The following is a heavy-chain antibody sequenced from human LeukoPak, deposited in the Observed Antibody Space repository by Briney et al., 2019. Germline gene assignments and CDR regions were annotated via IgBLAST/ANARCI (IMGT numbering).Heavy chain of an antibody. CDR1: GFTFSSYA. Sequence: GGSLRLSCAASGFTFSSYAMSWLRQAPGEGREGVSAISGNSGSTYYADSVKGRFTISRDNSKNTLYLQMYSLRAEDTAVYYCAKDRVSFEYYYYMDVWGKGTTVTVSS. V-gene: IGHV3-23*01. J-gene: IGHJ6*03. CDR2: ISGNSGST. D-gene: IGHD2/OR15-2a*01. CDR3: AKDRVSFEYYYYMDV.